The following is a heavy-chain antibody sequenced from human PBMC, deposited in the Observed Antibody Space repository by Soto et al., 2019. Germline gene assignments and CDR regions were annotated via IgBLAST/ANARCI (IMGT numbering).Heavy chain of an antibody. J-gene: IGHJ4*02. Sequence: QVQLVESGGGVVQPGRSLRLSCAASGFTFSSYGVHWVRQAPGKGLEWVAVIWYDGSNKYYADSVKGRFTISRDNSKNTLYLQMNSLRAEDTAVYYCASYCSSTSCLDYWGQGTLVTVSS. V-gene: IGHV3-33*01. CDR1: GFTFSSYG. CDR2: IWYDGSNK. D-gene: IGHD2-2*01. CDR3: ASYCSSTSCLDY.